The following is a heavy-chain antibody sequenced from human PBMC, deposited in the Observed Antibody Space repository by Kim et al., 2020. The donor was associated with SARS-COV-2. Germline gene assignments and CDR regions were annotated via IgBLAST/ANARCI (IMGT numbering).Heavy chain of an antibody. Sequence: TTYAQKVQGRVTMTRDTSTSTVYMELSSLTSEDTAVYYCARAPSENYGMDVWGQGTTVTVSS. V-gene: IGHV1-46*01. J-gene: IGHJ6*02. CDR2: T. CDR3: ARAPSENYGMDV.